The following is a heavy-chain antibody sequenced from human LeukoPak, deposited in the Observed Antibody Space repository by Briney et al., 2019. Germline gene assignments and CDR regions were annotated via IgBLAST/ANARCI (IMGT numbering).Heavy chain of an antibody. CDR1: GYTLTTYA. D-gene: IGHD3-3*01. CDR3: ARRKTIFGVVYGMDV. J-gene: IGHJ6*02. Sequence: ASVKVSCKASGYTLTTYAIQWVRQAPGQRLEWMGWINAGNGNTKYSQKFQGRVTIARDTSASTAYMELRSLRSDDTAVYYCARRKTIFGVVYGMDVWGQGTTVTVSS. CDR2: INAGNGNT. V-gene: IGHV1-3*01.